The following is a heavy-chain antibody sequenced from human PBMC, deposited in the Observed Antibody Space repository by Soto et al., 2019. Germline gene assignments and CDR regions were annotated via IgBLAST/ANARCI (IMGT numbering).Heavy chain of an antibody. D-gene: IGHD3-10*01. J-gene: IGHJ6*02. V-gene: IGHV4-4*02. Sequence: SETLSLTCAVSGDSINISHWWNWVRQPPGKGLEWIGQISHSGSTNYNPSLTSRVNKSVDKSKNHFSLKLSSVTAADTAVYYCARDRYYYGSGSYFYYYGMDVWGQGTTVTVSS. CDR1: GDSINISHW. CDR2: ISHSGST. CDR3: ARDRYYYGSGSYFYYYGMDV.